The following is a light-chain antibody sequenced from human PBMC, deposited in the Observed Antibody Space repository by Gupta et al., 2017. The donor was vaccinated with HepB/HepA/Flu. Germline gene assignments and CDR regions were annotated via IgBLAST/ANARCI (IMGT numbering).Light chain of an antibody. Sequence: QSVLTQPPSASATPGQRVAFSCSGSSSNIGTNYVFWYQQFPGTAPKLLIPSTDQRSSGVPDRFSGSKSGTSASLAISGLRSYDEADYYCAFWDDTRSVWLFGGGTKVTVL. V-gene: IGLV1-47*02. CDR3: AFWDDTRSVWL. J-gene: IGLJ3*02. CDR2: STD. CDR1: SSNIGTNY.